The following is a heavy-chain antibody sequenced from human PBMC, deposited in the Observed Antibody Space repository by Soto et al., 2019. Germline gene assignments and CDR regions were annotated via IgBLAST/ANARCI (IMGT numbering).Heavy chain of an antibody. CDR3: ARAIKRWEVNYYFDF. J-gene: IGHJ4*02. V-gene: IGHV1-69*06. CDR1: GSTFNNFA. D-gene: IGHD1-26*01. Sequence: QVVRLQSGAEVKEPGSSVSISCQVSGSTFNNFAFSWLRQAPGHWPEWMGGIVVDSNTAEYSQRFQDRVTITADTSTDTLYMELGSLTFEDTAVYYCARAIKRWEVNYYFDFWGQGTLVTVSS. CDR2: IVVDSNTA.